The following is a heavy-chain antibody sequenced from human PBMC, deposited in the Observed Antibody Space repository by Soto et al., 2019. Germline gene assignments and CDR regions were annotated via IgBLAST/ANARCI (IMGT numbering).Heavy chain of an antibody. D-gene: IGHD3-22*01. CDR1: GGSISSYY. J-gene: IGHJ4*02. Sequence: SETLSLTCTASGGSISSYYWNWVRQPAGEGLEWIGRIYSSGSTNYNPSLKSRVTMSVDTSKNQFSLKLTSVTAADTAVYYCARSRTSDTSNYYYYFDYWGQGALVTVSS. V-gene: IGHV4-4*07. CDR3: ARSRTSDTSNYYYYFDY. CDR2: IYSSGST.